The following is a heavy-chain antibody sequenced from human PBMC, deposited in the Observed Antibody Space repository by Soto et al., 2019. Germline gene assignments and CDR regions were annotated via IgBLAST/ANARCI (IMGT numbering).Heavy chain of an antibody. CDR1: GFTFSDYG. V-gene: IGHV3-30*18. CDR2: ISYDGSKI. J-gene: IGHJ4*02. CDR3: AKDLIVLATIQYFDY. D-gene: IGHD5-12*01. Sequence: QVRLVESGGGVVQPGKSLRLACAASGFTFSDYGMHWIRQAPGKGLEWVAMISYDGSKIYYANSVKGRFTISRDSSENTLYLQMSSLRAEDTAVYYCAKDLIVLATIQYFDYWGQGALVTVSS.